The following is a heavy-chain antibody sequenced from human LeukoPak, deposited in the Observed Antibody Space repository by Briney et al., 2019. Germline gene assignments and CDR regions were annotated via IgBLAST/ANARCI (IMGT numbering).Heavy chain of an antibody. J-gene: IGHJ2*01. D-gene: IGHD6-13*01. CDR3: ARDRKWGSSWQKYWYFDL. V-gene: IGHV1-69*05. Sequence: ASVKVSCKASGGTFSSYAISWVQQAPGQGLEWMGGIIPIFGTANYAQKFQGRVTTTTDESTSTAYMELSSLRSEDTAVYDCARDRKWGSSWQKYWYFDLWGRGTLVTVSS. CDR1: GGTFSSYA. CDR2: IIPIFGTA.